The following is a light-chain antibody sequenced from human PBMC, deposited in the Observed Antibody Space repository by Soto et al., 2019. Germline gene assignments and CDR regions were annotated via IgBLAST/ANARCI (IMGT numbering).Light chain of an antibody. CDR2: DVS. CDR1: SSDIGSYDR. J-gene: IGLJ1*01. V-gene: IGLV2-18*02. CDR3: SSFTTSDTYV. Sequence: QSVLTQPPSVSGSPGQSVAISCTGASSDIGSYDRVSWYHQPPGTAPKLIIYDVSNRPSGVPDRGSGAKSGNTASLTISWVQAEDEADYYCSSFTTSDTYVFGTGTKLTVL.